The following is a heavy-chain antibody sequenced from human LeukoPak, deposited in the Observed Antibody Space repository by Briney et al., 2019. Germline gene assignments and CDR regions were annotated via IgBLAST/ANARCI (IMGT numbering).Heavy chain of an antibody. CDR1: GFTVSSNY. CDR2: IYSGGST. Sequence: GGSLRLSCAASGFTVSSNYMSWVRQAPGKGLEWVSVIYSGGSTYYADSVKGRFTISRDNSKNTLYLQMNSLRAEDTAVYYCARVPPADDYWYFDLWGRGTLVTVSS. J-gene: IGHJ2*01. CDR3: ARVPPADDYWYFDL. V-gene: IGHV3-53*01.